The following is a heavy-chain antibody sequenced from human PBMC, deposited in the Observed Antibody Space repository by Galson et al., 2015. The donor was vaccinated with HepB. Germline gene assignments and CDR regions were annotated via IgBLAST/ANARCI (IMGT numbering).Heavy chain of an antibody. Sequence: SLRLSCAASGFTFSSYGMHWVRQAPGKGLEWVAVISYDGSNKYYADSVKGRFTISRDNSKNTLYLQMNSLRAEDTAVYYCASALDSSGWPRIFDYWGQGTLVTVSS. J-gene: IGHJ4*02. CDR3: ASALDSSGWPRIFDY. V-gene: IGHV3-30*03. CDR2: ISYDGSNK. CDR1: GFTFSSYG. D-gene: IGHD6-19*01.